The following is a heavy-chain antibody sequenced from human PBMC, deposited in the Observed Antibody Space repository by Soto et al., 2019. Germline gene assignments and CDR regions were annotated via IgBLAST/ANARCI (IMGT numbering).Heavy chain of an antibody. D-gene: IGHD1-26*01. Sequence: SLRLSCAASGFTFDDYAMHWVRQAPGKGLEWVSGISWNSGSIGYADSVKGRFTISRDNAKNSLYLQMNSLRAEDTALYYCAKDIRSALIVSLAFDIWGQGTMVTVSS. CDR3: AKDIRSALIVSLAFDI. CDR2: ISWNSGSI. J-gene: IGHJ3*02. V-gene: IGHV3-9*01. CDR1: GFTFDDYA.